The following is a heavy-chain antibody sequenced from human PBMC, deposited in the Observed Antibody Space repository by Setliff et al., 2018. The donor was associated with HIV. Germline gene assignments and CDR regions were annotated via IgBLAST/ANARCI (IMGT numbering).Heavy chain of an antibody. CDR3: AGDPRPSNYRLLWYFDF. Sequence: SETLSLTCAVSGGSISSYYWSWIRQPPGKGLEWIGYIYYSGSTNYNPSLKSRATISVDKSKKQFSLKVNSVTAADTAVYYCAGDPRPSNYRLLWYFDFWGQGTLVTVSS. CDR2: IYYSGST. D-gene: IGHD2-2*01. CDR1: GGSISSYY. V-gene: IGHV4-59*12. J-gene: IGHJ4*02.